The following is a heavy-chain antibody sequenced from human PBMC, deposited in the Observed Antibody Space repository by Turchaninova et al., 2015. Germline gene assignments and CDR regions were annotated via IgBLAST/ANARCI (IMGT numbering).Heavy chain of an antibody. Sequence: VKVSCKASGGTFSSYAITWVRQAPGQGLEWMGGIIPIFGTPKYAQRFQGRVTITADESTSTSTFYMELRSLRSEDTAVYYCARAPACTGGGCYVHYHYMDVWGKGTTVIVSS. D-gene: IGHD2-8*02. CDR3: ARAPACTGGGCYVHYHYMDV. CDR2: IIPIFGTP. V-gene: IGHV1-69*01. CDR1: GGTFSSYA. J-gene: IGHJ6*03.